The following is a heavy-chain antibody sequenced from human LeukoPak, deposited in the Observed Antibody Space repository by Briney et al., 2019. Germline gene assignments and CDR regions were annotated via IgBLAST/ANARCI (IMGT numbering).Heavy chain of an antibody. J-gene: IGHJ4*02. CDR1: GFTFNNAW. D-gene: IGHD3-22*01. Sequence: PGGSLRLSCAASGFTFNNAWMSWVRQAPGKGLEWVGRIKSKTDGGTTDCAAPVKGRFTISRDDSKNTLYLQMNSLKTEDTAVYYCITFSMIVVVITDWGQGTLVTVSS. CDR2: IKSKTDGGTT. CDR3: ITFSMIVVVITD. V-gene: IGHV3-15*01.